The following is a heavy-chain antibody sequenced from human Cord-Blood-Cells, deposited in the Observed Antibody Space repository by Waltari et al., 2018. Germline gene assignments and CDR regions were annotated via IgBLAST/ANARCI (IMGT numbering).Heavy chain of an antibody. CDR3: ARGGSIAARRDIDY. Sequence: QVQLVPSGAEVKKPGASVKVSCQASGYTFTSYDMPWVRQAPGQGLELMGIINTSGGRTSYAQKVQGRITMTRDTSTSTVYMELSSLRSEDTAVYDCARGGSIAARRDIDYWGQGTLVTVSS. CDR1: GYTFTSYD. J-gene: IGHJ4*02. CDR2: INTSGGRT. D-gene: IGHD6-6*01. V-gene: IGHV1-46*01.